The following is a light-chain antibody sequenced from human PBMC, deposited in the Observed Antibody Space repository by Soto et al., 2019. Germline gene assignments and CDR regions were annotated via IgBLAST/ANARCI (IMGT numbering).Light chain of an antibody. CDR1: NSDVGGYKY. J-gene: IGLJ1*01. CDR2: DVS. Sequence: QSALTQPRSVSGSPGQSVTISCTGTNSDVGGYKYVSWYQQHPGKAPKLMIYDVSKRPSGVPDRFSGSKSVNTASLTISGLQAEDEADYFCCSYAGSYSYVFGTGTKVTVL. V-gene: IGLV2-11*01. CDR3: CSYAGSYSYV.